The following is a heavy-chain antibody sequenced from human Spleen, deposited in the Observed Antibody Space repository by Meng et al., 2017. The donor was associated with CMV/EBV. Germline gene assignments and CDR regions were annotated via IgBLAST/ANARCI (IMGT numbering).Heavy chain of an antibody. Sequence: LTRAVYGASVGGYYWSWIRQPPGKGLEWIGEINHSGNTNYNPSLKSRVTISADTSKNQFSLELSSVTAADTAVYYCARRVVPAAIGFWGQGTLVTVSS. CDR1: GASVGGYY. CDR2: INHSGNT. V-gene: IGHV4-34*01. J-gene: IGHJ4*02. D-gene: IGHD2-2*01. CDR3: ARRVVPAAIGF.